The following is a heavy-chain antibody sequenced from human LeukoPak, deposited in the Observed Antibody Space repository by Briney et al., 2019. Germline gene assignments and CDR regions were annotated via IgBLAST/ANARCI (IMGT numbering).Heavy chain of an antibody. Sequence: ASVKVSCKASGYTFTGDFIHWVRHAPGQGLEWMGWINSDSGGTNYARKFQGRVTMTRDTFISTAYMELSSLRSDDTAVFYCARGNIATRRGENWFDPWGQGTLVTVSS. CDR2: INSDSGGT. CDR1: GYTFTGDF. V-gene: IGHV1-2*02. CDR3: ARGNIATRRGENWFDP. J-gene: IGHJ5*02. D-gene: IGHD6-6*01.